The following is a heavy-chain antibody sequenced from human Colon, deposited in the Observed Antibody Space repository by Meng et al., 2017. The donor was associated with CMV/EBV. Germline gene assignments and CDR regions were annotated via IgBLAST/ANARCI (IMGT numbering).Heavy chain of an antibody. CDR1: GYPFTNFG. CDR2: MSTLNGNT. CDR3: ARETRRKDEDYYFGMDV. J-gene: IGHJ6*02. Sequence: ASVKVSCKASGYPFTNFGISWVRQAPGQGLEWMGWMSTLNGNTCYAQKFKGRVTMTRDTFTETAYMDLTSLRSDDTAVYYCARETRRKDEDYYFGMDVWGLGTTVTVSS. D-gene: IGHD1-14*01. V-gene: IGHV1-18*01.